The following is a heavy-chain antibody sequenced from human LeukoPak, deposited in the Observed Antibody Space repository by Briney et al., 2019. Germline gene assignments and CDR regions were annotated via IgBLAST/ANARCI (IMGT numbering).Heavy chain of an antibody. CDR3: ARRRETYYYGSGSHNWFDP. V-gene: IGHV5-51*01. CDR1: GYSFTSYW. CDR2: IYPGDSGT. J-gene: IGHJ5*02. D-gene: IGHD3-10*01. Sequence: GESLKISCKGSGYSFTSYWIGWVRQMPGKGLEWMGIIYPGDSGTRYSPSFQGQVTISADKSISTAYLQWSSLKASDTAMYYCARRRETYYYGSGSHNWFDPWGQGTLVTVSS.